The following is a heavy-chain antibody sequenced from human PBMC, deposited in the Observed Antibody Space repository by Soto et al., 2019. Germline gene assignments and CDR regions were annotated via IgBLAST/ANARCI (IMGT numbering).Heavy chain of an antibody. CDR1: GFTFSSYA. Sequence: GGSLRLSCAASGFTFSSYAMSWVRQAPGKGLEWVSAISGSGGSTYYADSVKGRFTISRDNSKNTLYLQMNSLRAEDTAVYYCAKDYYGSGRYRAPDAFDIWGQGIMVTVSS. CDR2: ISGSGGST. CDR3: AKDYYGSGRYRAPDAFDI. D-gene: IGHD3-10*01. J-gene: IGHJ3*02. V-gene: IGHV3-23*01.